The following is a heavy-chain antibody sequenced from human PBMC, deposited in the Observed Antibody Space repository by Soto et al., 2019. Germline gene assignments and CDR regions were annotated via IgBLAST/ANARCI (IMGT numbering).Heavy chain of an antibody. CDR1: GGSISSYY. Sequence: PSETLSLTCTVSGGSISSYYWSWIRQPAGKGLEWIGRIYTSGSTNYNPSLKSRVTISVDTSKNQFSLKLNSVTAADTAVYYCARVDILTVYGCMDVWGQGXTVTVSS. CDR2: IYTSGST. CDR3: ARVDILTVYGCMDV. J-gene: IGHJ6*02. V-gene: IGHV4-4*07. D-gene: IGHD3-9*01.